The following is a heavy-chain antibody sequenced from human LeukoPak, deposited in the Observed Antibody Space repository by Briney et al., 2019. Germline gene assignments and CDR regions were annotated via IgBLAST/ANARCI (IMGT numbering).Heavy chain of an antibody. V-gene: IGHV3-23*01. J-gene: IGHJ4*02. CDR1: GFTFSSYA. Sequence: PGGSLRLSCAASGFTFSSYAMSWVRQAPGKGLGWVSAISGSGGSTYYADSVKGRFTISRDNSRDTLYLQMNSLRAEDTAVYYCAKGYYDYVWGSYYFDYWGQGTLDTVSS. CDR2: ISGSGGST. D-gene: IGHD3-16*01. CDR3: AKGYYDYVWGSYYFDY.